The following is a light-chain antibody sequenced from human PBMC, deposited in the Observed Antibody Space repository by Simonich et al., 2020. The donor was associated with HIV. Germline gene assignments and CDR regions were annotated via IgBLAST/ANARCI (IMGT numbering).Light chain of an antibody. Sequence: EIVLTQSPGTLSLSPGERATLSCRASQSVSSNLAWSQQKPGQAPRLLIYVASTRATGIPARFSGSGSGTEFTLTISSLQSEDFAVYYCQQYNNWPPWTFGQGTKVEIK. J-gene: IGKJ1*01. CDR2: VAS. CDR3: QQYNNWPPWT. V-gene: IGKV3-15*01. CDR1: QSVSSN.